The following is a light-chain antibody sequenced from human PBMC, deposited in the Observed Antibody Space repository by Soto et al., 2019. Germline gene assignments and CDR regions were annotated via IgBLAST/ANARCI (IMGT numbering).Light chain of an antibody. CDR1: QSVSSSY. V-gene: IGKV3-20*01. CDR2: GAS. CDR3: QQYGSSPLT. J-gene: IGKJ4*01. Sequence: EIVLTQSPGTLSLSPGERATLSCRASQSVSSSYFAWYQQKPGQAPRLLIYGASSRATGIPDRFSGSGSGTDFTLTISRLEPEDGAVYYCQQYGSSPLTFGGGTKVEIK.